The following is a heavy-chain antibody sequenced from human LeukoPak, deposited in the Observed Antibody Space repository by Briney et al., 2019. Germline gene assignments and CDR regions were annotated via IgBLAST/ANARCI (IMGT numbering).Heavy chain of an antibody. CDR3: ARVEWQQLAKATFDY. V-gene: IGHV1-18*01. J-gene: IGHJ4*02. CDR1: GYTFTSYG. D-gene: IGHD6-13*01. CDR2: ISAYNGNT. Sequence: GASVKVSCKASGYTFTSYGISWVRQAPGQGLEWMGWISAYNGNTNYAQKLQGRVTMTTDTSTSTAYMELRSLRSDDTAVYYCARVEWQQLAKATFDYWGQGTLVTVSS.